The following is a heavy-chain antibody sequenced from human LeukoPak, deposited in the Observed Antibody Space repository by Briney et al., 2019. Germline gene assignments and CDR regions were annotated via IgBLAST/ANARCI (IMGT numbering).Heavy chain of an antibody. CDR2: IIPILGIA. V-gene: IGHV1-69*04. Sequence: SVKVSCKASGGTFSSYAISWVRQAPGQGLEWMGRIIPILGIANYAQKFQGRVTITADKSTSTAYMELSSLRSEDTAVYYCASRRHIPAAMRYYYYYMDVWGKGTTVTVSS. CDR3: ASRRHIPAAMRYYYYYMDV. CDR1: GGTFSSYA. J-gene: IGHJ6*03. D-gene: IGHD2-2*01.